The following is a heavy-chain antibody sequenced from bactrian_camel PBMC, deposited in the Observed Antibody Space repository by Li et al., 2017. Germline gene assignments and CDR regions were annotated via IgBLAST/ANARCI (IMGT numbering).Heavy chain of an antibody. CDR2: LDGYDNAV. D-gene: IGHD1*01. Sequence: HVQLVESGGGSTQAGGSLRLSCTASGYPTTIGPRYPASRYCMAWVRQAQGKERGEIATLDGYDNAVYADSVKGRFTISKDNAKNTLYLQMNSLKPEDTAVYYCAADAGWLGPVRCGASDYGYWGQGTQVTVS. CDR1: GYPTTIGPRYPASRYC. J-gene: IGHJ6*01. CDR3: AADAGWLGPVRCGASDYGY. V-gene: IGHV3S6*01.